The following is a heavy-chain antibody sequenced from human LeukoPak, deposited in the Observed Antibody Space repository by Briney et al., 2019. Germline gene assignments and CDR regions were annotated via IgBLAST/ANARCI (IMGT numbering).Heavy chain of an antibody. V-gene: IGHV3-23*01. Sequence: GGSLRLSCAAYGFTFSSYAMSWVRQAPGKGLEWVSAISGSGGSTYYADSVKGRFTISRDNSKNTLYLQMNSPRAEDTAVYYCAKGRWAMVRGVTPNFDYWGQGTLVTVSS. CDR2: ISGSGGST. CDR1: GFTFSSYA. D-gene: IGHD3-10*01. CDR3: AKGRWAMVRGVTPNFDY. J-gene: IGHJ4*02.